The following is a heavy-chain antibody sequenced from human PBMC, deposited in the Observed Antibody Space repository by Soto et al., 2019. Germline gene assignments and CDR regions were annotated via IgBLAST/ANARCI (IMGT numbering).Heavy chain of an antibody. CDR2: ISYDGSNK. J-gene: IGHJ3*02. CDR1: GFTFSSYA. V-gene: IGHV3-30-3*01. Sequence: GGSLRLSCAASGFTFSSYAMHWVRQAPGKGLEWVAVISYDGSNKYYADSVKGRLTISRDNSKNTLYLQMNSLRAEDTAVYYCARNSGDAFDIWGQGTMVTVSS. CDR3: ARNSGDAFDI.